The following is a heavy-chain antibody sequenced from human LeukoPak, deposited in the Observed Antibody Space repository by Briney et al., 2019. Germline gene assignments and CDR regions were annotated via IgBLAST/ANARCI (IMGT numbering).Heavy chain of an antibody. CDR3: AKVRITMVRGVIMYFEY. D-gene: IGHD3-10*01. V-gene: IGHV3-23*01. CDR2: ISGSGGST. J-gene: IGHJ4*02. CDR1: GFTFSSYA. Sequence: GGSLRLSCAASGFTFSSYAMSWVSHAPGKGPEWVSAISGSGGSTYYAASVKGRFTISRDNSKSTLYLQINSLRAEDTAIYYCAKVRITMVRGVIMYFEYWGQGTPVNVSS.